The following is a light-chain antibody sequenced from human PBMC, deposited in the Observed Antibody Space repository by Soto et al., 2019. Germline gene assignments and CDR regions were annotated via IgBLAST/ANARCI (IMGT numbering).Light chain of an antibody. J-gene: IGLJ1*01. Sequence: QSALTQPASVSGSPGQSITISCTGSSGDVGGYDYVSWYQQHPGKAPKLMIYEVSNRPSGVSNRFSGSKSGYTASLTISGLQAEDEADYYCSSYTIRSTPVFGTGTKVTVL. CDR3: SSYTIRSTPV. CDR1: SGDVGGYDY. CDR2: EVS. V-gene: IGLV2-14*01.